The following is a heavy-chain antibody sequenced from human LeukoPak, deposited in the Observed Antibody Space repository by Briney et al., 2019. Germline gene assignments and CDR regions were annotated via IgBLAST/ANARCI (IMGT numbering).Heavy chain of an antibody. Sequence: GGSLRLSCAASGFRFSDYEINWVRQAPGKWLEFVSYISSSGALVFYADSVKGRFAISRDNAKNSLYLHMSSLRAEDTAIYYCARDPKTADIDYWGRGTLVTVSS. CDR1: GFRFSDYE. J-gene: IGHJ4*02. V-gene: IGHV3-48*03. D-gene: IGHD7-27*01. CDR3: ARDPKTADIDY. CDR2: ISSSGALV.